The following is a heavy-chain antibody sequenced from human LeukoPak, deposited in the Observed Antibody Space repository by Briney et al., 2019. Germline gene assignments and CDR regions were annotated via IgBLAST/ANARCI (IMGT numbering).Heavy chain of an antibody. CDR3: TTTPYYDTAWKAFDI. D-gene: IGHD3-22*01. Sequence: GGSLRLSCTAAGFTFNNYAMSWVRQTPGRGLEWVGRIRSKADGGTAGYAAPVTGRFSISRDDSKNMLYLQMNSLKTEDTAVYYCTTTPYYDTAWKAFDIWGQGTMVTVSS. V-gene: IGHV3-15*01. CDR1: GFTFNNYA. J-gene: IGHJ3*02. CDR2: IRSKADGGTA.